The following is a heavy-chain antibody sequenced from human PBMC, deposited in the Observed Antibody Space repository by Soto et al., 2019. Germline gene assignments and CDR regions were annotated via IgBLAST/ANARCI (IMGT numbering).Heavy chain of an antibody. Sequence: ETLSLTCPVYGGSFSGYYWSWIRQPPGKGLEWIGEINHSGSTNYNPSLKSRVTISVDTSKNQFSLKLSSVTAADTAVYYCARGFLEWNYYYGMDVWGQGTTVTVSS. V-gene: IGHV4-34*01. CDR3: ARGFLEWNYYYGMDV. CDR2: INHSGST. D-gene: IGHD3-3*01. CDR1: GGSFSGYY. J-gene: IGHJ6*02.